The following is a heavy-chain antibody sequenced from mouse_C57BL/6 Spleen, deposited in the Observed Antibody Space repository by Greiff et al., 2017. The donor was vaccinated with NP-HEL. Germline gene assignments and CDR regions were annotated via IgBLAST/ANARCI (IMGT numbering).Heavy chain of an antibody. J-gene: IGHJ1*03. D-gene: IGHD1-1*01. CDR1: GYSITSGYY. Sequence: EVKLMESGPGLVKPSQSLSLTCSVTGYSITSGYYWNWIRPFPGNKLEWMGYISYDGSNNYIPSLQNRISITRDTSKNQFFRKLNSVTTEDTATYYCARGSSYGYFDVWGTGTTVTVSS. CDR3: ARGSSYGYFDV. V-gene: IGHV3-6*01. CDR2: ISYDGSN.